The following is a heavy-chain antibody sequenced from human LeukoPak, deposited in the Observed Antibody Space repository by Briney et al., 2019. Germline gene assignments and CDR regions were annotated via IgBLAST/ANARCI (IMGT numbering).Heavy chain of an antibody. V-gene: IGHV3-11*04. CDR2: ISSRGGTI. J-gene: IGHJ4*02. Sequence: GGSLRLSCAASGFTFSAYNMHWIRQAPGKGLEWISYISSRGGTIFYAASVKGRFTISRDNAENSLFLQLNSLRPEDTAVYYCARDGIRSFGLITKHDYWGQGTLVTVSS. CDR3: ARDGIRSFGLITKHDY. CDR1: GFTFSAYN. D-gene: IGHD3-3*01.